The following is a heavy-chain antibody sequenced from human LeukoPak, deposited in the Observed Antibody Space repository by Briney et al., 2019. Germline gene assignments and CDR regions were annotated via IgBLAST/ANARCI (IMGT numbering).Heavy chain of an antibody. J-gene: IGHJ4*02. V-gene: IGHV3-7*01. CDR2: MNQDGSEK. CDR1: GFTVSSYL. CDR3: ATGQAGSFWD. D-gene: IGHD2-15*01. Sequence: PGGSLRLSCAASGFTVSSYLMNWVRQAPGEGLEWVANMNQDGSEKYYADSVKGRFTISRDTAKNSLFLQMSSLRVEDTAVYYCATGQAGSFWDWGQGTLVTVSS.